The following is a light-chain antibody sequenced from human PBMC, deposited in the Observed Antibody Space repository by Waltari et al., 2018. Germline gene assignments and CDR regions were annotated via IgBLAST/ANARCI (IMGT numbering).Light chain of an antibody. CDR3: CSYAGSNIYVV. CDR1: SSDVGTYHL. V-gene: IGLV2-23*02. CDR2: EVS. Sequence: QSALTQPASVSGSPGQSITMSCTGNSSDVGTYHLVSWYQQHPGKAPKLMIYEVSKRPSGVSNRFSGSKSGNTASLTISGLQAEDEADYYCCSYAGSNIYVVFGGGTKLTVL. J-gene: IGLJ2*01.